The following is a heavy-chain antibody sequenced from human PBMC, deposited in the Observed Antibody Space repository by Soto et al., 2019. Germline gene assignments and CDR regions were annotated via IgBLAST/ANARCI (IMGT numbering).Heavy chain of an antibody. V-gene: IGHV4-39*01. J-gene: IGHJ2*01. Sequence: QPPGKGLEWIGSIYYSGSTYYNTSLKSRVTISVDTSKNQFSLKLTSVTAADTAVYYCFFFSSRSRHPRTLHGLGIPAEPLFDL. CDR3: FFFSSRSRHPRTLHGLGIPAEPLFDL. CDR2: IYYSGST. D-gene: IGHD6-13*01.